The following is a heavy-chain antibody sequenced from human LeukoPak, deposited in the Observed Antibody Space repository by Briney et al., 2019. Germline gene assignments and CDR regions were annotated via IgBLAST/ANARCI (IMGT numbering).Heavy chain of an antibody. J-gene: IGHJ6*03. CDR3: ARRANDFWSGYYESNYYYYYMDV. D-gene: IGHD3-3*01. CDR1: GGSFSGYY. V-gene: IGHV4-34*01. Sequence: SETLSLTCAVYGGSFSGYYWSWIRQPPGKGLEWIGEINHSGSTNYNPSLKSRVTISVDTSKNQFSLKLSSVTAADTAVYYCARRANDFWSGYYESNYYYYYMDVWGKGTTATVSS. CDR2: INHSGST.